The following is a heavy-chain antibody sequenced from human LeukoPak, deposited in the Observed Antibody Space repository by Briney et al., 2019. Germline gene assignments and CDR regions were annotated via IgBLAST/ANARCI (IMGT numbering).Heavy chain of an antibody. CDR1: GYTFSDYY. J-gene: IGHJ6*03. CDR2: INPNSGDT. V-gene: IGHV1-2*02. D-gene: IGHD6-13*01. CDR3: ARRGYSSSWGAPYFYYYYMDV. Sequence: ASVKVSCKTSGYTFSDYYIHWIRQAPGQGLEWVGWINPNSGDTDYAQKFQGRVTVTRDASISTAYMELGRLRSDDTAVYYCARRGYSSSWGAPYFYYYYMDVWGTGTTVTISS.